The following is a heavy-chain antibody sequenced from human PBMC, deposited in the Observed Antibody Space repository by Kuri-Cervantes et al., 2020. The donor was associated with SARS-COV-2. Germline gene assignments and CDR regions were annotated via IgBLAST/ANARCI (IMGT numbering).Heavy chain of an antibody. Sequence: GGSLRLSCAASGFTVSSNYMSWVRQAPGKGLEWVSVIYSGGSTYYADSVKGRFTISRDNSKNTLYLQMNSLRAEDTAVYYCARDRLWPPTGGYYYGMDVWGQGTTVTVSS. V-gene: IGHV3-53*01. CDR3: ARDRLWPPTGGYYYGMDV. J-gene: IGHJ6*02. CDR2: IYSGGST. D-gene: IGHD3-10*01. CDR1: GFTVSSNY.